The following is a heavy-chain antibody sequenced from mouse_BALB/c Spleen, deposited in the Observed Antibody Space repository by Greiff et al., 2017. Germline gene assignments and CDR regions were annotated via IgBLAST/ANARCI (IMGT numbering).Heavy chain of an antibody. J-gene: IGHJ4*01. Sequence: DVKLQESGPGLVKPSQSLSLTCTVTGYSITSDYAWNWIRQFPGNKLEWMGYISYSGSTSYNPSLKSRISITRDTSKNQFFLQLNSVTTEDTATYYCARSTAYAMDYWGQGTSVTVSS. V-gene: IGHV3-2*02. CDR2: ISYSGST. D-gene: IGHD1-2*01. CDR1: GYSITSDYA. CDR3: ARSTAYAMDY.